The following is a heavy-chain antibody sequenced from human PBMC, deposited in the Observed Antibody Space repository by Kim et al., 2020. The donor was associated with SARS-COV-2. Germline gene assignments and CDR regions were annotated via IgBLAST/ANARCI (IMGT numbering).Heavy chain of an antibody. J-gene: IGHJ4*02. CDR1: GFTFDDYG. Sequence: GGSLRLSCAASGFTFDDYGMSWVRQAPGKGLEWVSGINWNGGSTGYADSVKGRFTISRDNAKNSLYLQMNSLRAEDTALYHCAREKRVYDILTGTRILRDYWGQGTLVTVSS. V-gene: IGHV3-20*01. CDR2: INWNGGST. D-gene: IGHD3-9*01. CDR3: AREKRVYDILTGTRILRDY.